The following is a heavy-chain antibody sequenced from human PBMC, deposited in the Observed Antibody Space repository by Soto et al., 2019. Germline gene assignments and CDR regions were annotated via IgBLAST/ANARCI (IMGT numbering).Heavy chain of an antibody. J-gene: IGHJ4*02. Sequence: QITLKESGPTLVRPTQTLTLTCAFSGFSLSTSGVGVGWIRQPPGKALEWLAVIYWDDSKHYSPSRRSRLTITNDTSKIQVVLTMTNMDPMHPGTYYCAHKGPEHWPLDYWGQGTLVTVSS. CDR2: IYWDDSK. CDR3: AHKGPEHWPLDY. V-gene: IGHV2-5*02. CDR1: GFSLSTSGVG. D-gene: IGHD1-1*01.